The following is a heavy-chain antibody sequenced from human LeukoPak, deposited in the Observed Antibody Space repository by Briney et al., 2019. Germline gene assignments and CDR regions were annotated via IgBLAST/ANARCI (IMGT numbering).Heavy chain of an antibody. CDR3: ARHSGGTYYVSLDP. Sequence: SETLSLTCAVYGGSFSGYYWSWIRQPPGKGLEWIGEINHSGSTNYNPSLKSRVTVSVDTSKNQFSLKLSSVTAADTAVYYCARHSGGTYYVSLDPWGQGTLVTVSS. CDR1: GGSFSGYY. D-gene: IGHD1-26*01. J-gene: IGHJ5*02. V-gene: IGHV4-34*01. CDR2: INHSGST.